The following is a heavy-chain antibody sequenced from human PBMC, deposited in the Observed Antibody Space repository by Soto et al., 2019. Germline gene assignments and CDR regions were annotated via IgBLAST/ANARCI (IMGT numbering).Heavy chain of an antibody. CDR2: ISVTGDRT. J-gene: IGHJ5*02. V-gene: IGHV3-23*01. CDR3: ARGIINGWYYFAA. CDR1: GFTFGSHA. Sequence: GGSLRLSCAASGFTFGSHALSWVRQAPGKGLEWVSGISVTGDRTYYADSVMGRFTISRDNSKNTLDLQMTSLRGEDTALYYCARGIINGWYYFAAWGQGTQVTVSS. D-gene: IGHD6-19*01.